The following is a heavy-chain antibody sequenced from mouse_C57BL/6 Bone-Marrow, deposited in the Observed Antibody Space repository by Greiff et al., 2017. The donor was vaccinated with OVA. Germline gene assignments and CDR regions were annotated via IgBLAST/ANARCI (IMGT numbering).Heavy chain of an antibody. Sequence: QVQLQQPGAELVKPWASVKLSCKASGYTFTSYWMHWVKQRPGQGLEWIGMIHPNSGSTNYNEKFKSKATLTVDKSSSTAYMQLSSLTSEDSAVYYCARRREGAWFAYWGQGTLVTVSA. J-gene: IGHJ3*01. CDR3: ARRREGAWFAY. CDR2: IHPNSGST. CDR1: GYTFTSYW. V-gene: IGHV1-64*01. D-gene: IGHD3-3*01.